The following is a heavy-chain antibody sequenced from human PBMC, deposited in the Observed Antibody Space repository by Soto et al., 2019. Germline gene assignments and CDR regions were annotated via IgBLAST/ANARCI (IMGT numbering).Heavy chain of an antibody. J-gene: IGHJ4*02. Sequence: TSETLSLTCTVAGGSISSYYWSWIRQPPGKGLEWIGYIYYSGSTNYNPSLKSRVTISLDTSKNQFSLKLSSVTAADTAVYYCARGRGYSSSSGSWLFDSWGQGTLVTVSS. CDR3: ARGRGYSSSSGSWLFDS. V-gene: IGHV4-59*12. D-gene: IGHD6-6*01. CDR1: GGSISSYY. CDR2: IYYSGST.